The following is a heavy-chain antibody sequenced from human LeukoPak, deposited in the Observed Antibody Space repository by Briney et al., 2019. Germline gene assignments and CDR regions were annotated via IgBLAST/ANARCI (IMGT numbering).Heavy chain of an antibody. D-gene: IGHD3-22*01. CDR3: ARDKKDYYDSSGYYYFAFDI. CDR1: GGSIRSYY. CDR2: YYYSWST. J-gene: IGHJ3*02. Sequence: SETLSLTCTVSGGSIRSYYWSWIRQPPGKGLEWIGYYYYSWSTNYNPSLKSRVTISVDTSKNQFSLKLSSVTAADTAVYYCARDKKDYYDSSGYYYFAFDIWGQGTMVNVSS. V-gene: IGHV4-59*12.